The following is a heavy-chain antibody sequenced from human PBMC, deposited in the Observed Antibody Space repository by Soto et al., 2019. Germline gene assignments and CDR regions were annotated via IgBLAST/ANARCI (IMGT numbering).Heavy chain of an antibody. V-gene: IGHV4-34*01. J-gene: IGHJ6*02. CDR1: GXSFSGYY. D-gene: IGHD3-10*01. CDR2: INHSGST. Sequence: SETLSLTCAVYGXSFSGYYWSWIRQPPGKGLEWIGEINHSGSTNYNPSLKSRVTISVDTSKNQFSLKLSSVTAADTAVYYCAIDYYGSGSFNKRDYYYYGMDVWGQGTTVTVSS. CDR3: AIDYYGSGSFNKRDYYYYGMDV.